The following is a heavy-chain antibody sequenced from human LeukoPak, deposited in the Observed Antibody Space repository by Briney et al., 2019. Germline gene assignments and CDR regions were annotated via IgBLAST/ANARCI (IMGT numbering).Heavy chain of an antibody. CDR2: IYSGGST. D-gene: IGHD3-22*01. J-gene: IGHJ4*02. V-gene: IGHV3-66*01. CDR3: AKVTEGYYYDSSGYSLDY. CDR1: GFTVSSNY. Sequence: GGSLRLSCAASGFTVSSNYMSWVRQAPGKGLEWVSVIYSGGSTYHADSVKGRFTISRDNSKNTLYLQMNSLRAEDTAVYYCAKVTEGYYYDSSGYSLDYWGQGTLVTVSS.